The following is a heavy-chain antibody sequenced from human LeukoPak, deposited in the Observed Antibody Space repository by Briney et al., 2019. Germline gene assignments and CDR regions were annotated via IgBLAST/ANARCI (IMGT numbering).Heavy chain of an antibody. CDR1: GAPITPSNHY. D-gene: IGHD1-26*01. V-gene: IGHV4-39*01. J-gene: IGHJ4*02. CDR2: IYYSGHT. Sequence: SETLSLTCTVSGAPITPSNHYWGWIRQTPGKTLEWIANIYYSGHTLYNPSLKSRALISVDTSSNQSSLRLTSVTAADTAVYYCAAPSDATYYSPVDLWGQGTSVSVSS. CDR3: AAPSDATYYSPVDL.